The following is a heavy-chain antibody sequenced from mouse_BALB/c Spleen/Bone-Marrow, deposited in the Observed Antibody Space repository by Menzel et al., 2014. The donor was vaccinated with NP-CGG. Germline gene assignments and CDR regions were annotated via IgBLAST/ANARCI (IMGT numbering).Heavy chain of an antibody. CDR1: GFTFSSFG. Sequence: EVQRVESGGGLVQLGGSRKLSCAASGFTFSSFGMHWVRQAPEKGLEWVAYISSGSTAIFYADTVKGRFTISRDNPKNTLFLRMTSLRSEDTAMYYCTRGGNWDDFDVWGAGTTVTVSS. V-gene: IGHV5-17*02. CDR2: ISSGSTAI. J-gene: IGHJ1*01. CDR3: TRGGNWDDFDV. D-gene: IGHD4-1*01.